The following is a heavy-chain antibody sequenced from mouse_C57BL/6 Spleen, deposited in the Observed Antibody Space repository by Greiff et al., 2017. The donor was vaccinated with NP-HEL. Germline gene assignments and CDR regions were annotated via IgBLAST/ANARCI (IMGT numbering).Heavy chain of an antibody. CDR2: IDPSDSYT. Sequence: QVQLQQPGAELVMPGASVKLSCKASGYTFTSYWMHWVKQRPGQGLEWIGEIDPSDSYTNYNPQFKGKSTLTVDKSSSTAYMQLSSLTSEDSAVYYCARRGYWAMDYWGQGTSVTVSS. V-gene: IGHV1-69*01. CDR3: ARRGYWAMDY. J-gene: IGHJ4*01. CDR1: GYTFTSYW.